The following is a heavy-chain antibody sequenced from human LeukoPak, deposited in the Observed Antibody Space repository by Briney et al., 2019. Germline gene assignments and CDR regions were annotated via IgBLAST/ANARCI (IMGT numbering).Heavy chain of an antibody. CDR2: INPNSGST. CDR3: ARGYYSNVNWFDP. Sequence: ASVKVSCKASGYTFTGHYIHWVRQAPGQGLEWMGWINPNSGSTNYAQNFQGRVTMTRDTSITTAYMELSRLRSDDTAVYFCARGYYSNVNWFDPWGQGTLVTVSS. CDR1: GYTFTGHY. D-gene: IGHD6-13*01. V-gene: IGHV1-2*02. J-gene: IGHJ5*02.